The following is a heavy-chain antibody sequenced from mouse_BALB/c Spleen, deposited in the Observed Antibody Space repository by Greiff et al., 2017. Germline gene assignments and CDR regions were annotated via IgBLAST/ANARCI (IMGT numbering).Heavy chain of an antibody. CDR2: ISSGGST. CDR3: ARGQAWPNFDY. V-gene: IGHV5-6-5*01. CDR1: GFTFSSYA. Sequence: EVQGVESGGGLVKPGGSLKLSCAASGFTFSSYAMSWVRQTPEKRLEWVASISSGGSTYYPDSVKGRFTISRDNARNILYLQMSSLGSEDTAMYYCARGQAWPNFDYWGQGTTLTVSA. J-gene: IGHJ2*01.